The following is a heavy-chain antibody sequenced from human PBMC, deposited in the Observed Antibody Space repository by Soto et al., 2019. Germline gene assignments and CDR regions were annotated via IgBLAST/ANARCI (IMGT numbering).Heavy chain of an antibody. D-gene: IGHD6-13*01. J-gene: IGHJ6*02. Sequence: QVQLVESGGGVVQPGRSLRLSCAASGFTFSSYAMHWVRQAPGKGLEWVAVISYDGSNKYYADSVKGRFTISRDNSKNTLYLQMNSLRAEDTAVYYCARSAQPGSSWYGYYYGMDVWGQGTTVTVSS. CDR1: GFTFSSYA. CDR2: ISYDGSNK. CDR3: ARSAQPGSSWYGYYYGMDV. V-gene: IGHV3-30-3*01.